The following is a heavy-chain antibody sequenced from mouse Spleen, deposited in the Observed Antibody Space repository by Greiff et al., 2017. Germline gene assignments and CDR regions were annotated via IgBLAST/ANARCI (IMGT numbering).Heavy chain of an antibody. CDR3: ARKNGNYRYAMDY. CDR1: GYTFTSYT. V-gene: IGHV1-4*01. CDR2: INPSSGYT. Sequence: QVQLKESGAELARPGASVKMSCKASGYTFTSYTMHWVKQRPGQGLEWIGYINPSSGYTKYNQKFKDKATLTADKSSSTAYMQLSSLTSEDSAVYYYARKNGNYRYAMDYWGQGTSVTVSS. J-gene: IGHJ4*01. D-gene: IGHD2-1*01.